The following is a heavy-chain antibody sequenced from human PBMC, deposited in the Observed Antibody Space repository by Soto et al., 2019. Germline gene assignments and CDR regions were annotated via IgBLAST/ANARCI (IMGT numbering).Heavy chain of an antibody. V-gene: IGHV5-10-1*01. CDR2: IDPSDSQT. J-gene: IGHJ1*01. Sequence: GQSLKISCKGSGYSFAGYWITWVRQKPGKGLEWMGRIDPSDSQTYYSPSFRGHVTISATKSITTVFLQWSSLRASDTAMYYCARQIYDYDTDPNLQYYFHTWGQGTPVTVSS. D-gene: IGHD3-22*01. CDR1: GYSFAGYW. CDR3: ARQIYDYDTDPNLQYYFHT.